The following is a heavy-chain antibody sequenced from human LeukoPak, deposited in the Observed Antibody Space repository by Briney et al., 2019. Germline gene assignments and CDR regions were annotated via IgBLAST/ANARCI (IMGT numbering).Heavy chain of an antibody. CDR1: GYIFDIYA. CDR3: ARDYTLTLGTTTYFQH. J-gene: IGHJ1*01. Sequence: ASVKVSCKASGYIFDIYAMTWVRQAPGQGLEFMGWIATNTGNPTYAQGFTGRFVFSLDTSVSTAYLQISSLKAEDTAVYYCARDYTLTLGTTTYFQHWGQGTLVTVSS. CDR2: IATNTGNP. D-gene: IGHD1-7*01. V-gene: IGHV7-4-1*02.